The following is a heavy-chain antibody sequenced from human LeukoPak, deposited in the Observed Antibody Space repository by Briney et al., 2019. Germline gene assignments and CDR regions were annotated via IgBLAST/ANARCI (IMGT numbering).Heavy chain of an antibody. Sequence: GGSLRLSCAASGFSFSSYAMSWVRQAPGKGLEWVSAISGSGGSTYYADSVKVRFTISRDNPKNTLYLQINSLRAEDTAVYYCAKGPTYYYGSGNYFSDYWGQGTLVTVSS. CDR2: ISGSGGST. CDR1: GFSFSSYA. CDR3: AKGPTYYYGSGNYFSDY. J-gene: IGHJ4*02. V-gene: IGHV3-23*01. D-gene: IGHD3-10*01.